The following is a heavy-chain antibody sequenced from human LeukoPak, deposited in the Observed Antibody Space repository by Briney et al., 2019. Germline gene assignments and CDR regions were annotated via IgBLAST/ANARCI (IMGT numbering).Heavy chain of an antibody. CDR2: IKQDGSEK. CDR1: GFTFSSYW. D-gene: IGHD1-1*01. J-gene: IGHJ5*02. Sequence: GGSLRLSCAASGFTFSSYWMSWVRQAPGKGLEWVANIKQDGSEKYYVDSVKGRFTVSRDNAKNSLYLQMNSLRAEDTAVYYCARDRDDRSRLFDPWGQGTLVTVSS. CDR3: ARDRDDRSRLFDP. V-gene: IGHV3-7*01.